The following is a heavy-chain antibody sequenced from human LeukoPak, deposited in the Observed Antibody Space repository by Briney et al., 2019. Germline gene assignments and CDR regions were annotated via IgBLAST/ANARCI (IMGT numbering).Heavy chain of an antibody. J-gene: IGHJ4*02. CDR2: IYYSGST. V-gene: IGHV4-39*01. D-gene: IGHD7-27*01. CDR3: ATYVEMATNWGGDY. Sequence: PSETLSLTCTVSGGSISSSSYYWGWIRQPPGKGLEWIGSIYYSGSTYYNPSLKSRVTISVDTSKNQFSLELSSVTAADTAVYYCATYVEMATNWGGDYWGQGTLVTVSS. CDR1: GGSISSSSYY.